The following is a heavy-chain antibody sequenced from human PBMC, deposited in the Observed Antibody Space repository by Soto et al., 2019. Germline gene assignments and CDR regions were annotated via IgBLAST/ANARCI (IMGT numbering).Heavy chain of an antibody. CDR1: GFTFSSYA. CDR2: ISGSGGST. D-gene: IGHD1-7*01. V-gene: IGHV3-23*01. CDR3: AKALELRYYFDY. Sequence: PGGSLRLSCAASGFTFSSYAMSWVRQAPGKGLEWVSAISGSGGSTYYADYVKGRFTISRDNSKNTLYLQMNSLRAEDTAVYYCAKALELRYYFDYWGQGTLVTVSS. J-gene: IGHJ4*02.